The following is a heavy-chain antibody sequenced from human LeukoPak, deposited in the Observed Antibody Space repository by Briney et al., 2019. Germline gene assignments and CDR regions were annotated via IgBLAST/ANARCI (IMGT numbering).Heavy chain of an antibody. Sequence: PGGSLRLSCAASGFTSSSYAMHWVRQAPGKGLEWVAVISYDGSNKYYADSVKGRFTISRDNSKNTLYLQMNSLRAEDTAVYYCARSMVREQSFDYWGQGTLVTVSS. CDR1: GFTSSSYA. CDR3: ARSMVREQSFDY. CDR2: ISYDGSNK. D-gene: IGHD3-10*01. J-gene: IGHJ4*02. V-gene: IGHV3-30-3*01.